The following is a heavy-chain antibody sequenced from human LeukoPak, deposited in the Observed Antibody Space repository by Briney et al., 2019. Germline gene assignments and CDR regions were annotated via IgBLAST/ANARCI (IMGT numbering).Heavy chain of an antibody. CDR1: GGSISSYY. D-gene: IGHD3-3*01. Sequence: PSETLSLTCTVSGGSISSYYCSWIRQPAGKGLEWIGRIYTSGSTNYNPSLKSRVTMSADTSKNQFSLKLSSVTAADPAVYYCARGDDFWSGYYNYWGQGTLVTVSS. CDR3: ARGDDFWSGYYNY. V-gene: IGHV4-4*07. J-gene: IGHJ4*02. CDR2: IYTSGST.